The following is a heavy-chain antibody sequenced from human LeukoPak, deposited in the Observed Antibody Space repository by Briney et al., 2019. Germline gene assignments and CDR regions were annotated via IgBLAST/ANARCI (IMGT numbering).Heavy chain of an antibody. CDR2: MSYDGSNK. V-gene: IGHV3-30-3*01. CDR3: ARALDIVATITPIDY. J-gene: IGHJ4*02. Sequence: GGSLRLSCAASGFTFSRWAMHWVRQAPGKGLEWVAVMSYDGSNKYYADSVKGRFTISRDNSRKTLYLQMNSLRAEDTAVYYCARALDIVATITPIDYWGQGTLITVSS. D-gene: IGHD5-12*01. CDR1: GFTFSRWA.